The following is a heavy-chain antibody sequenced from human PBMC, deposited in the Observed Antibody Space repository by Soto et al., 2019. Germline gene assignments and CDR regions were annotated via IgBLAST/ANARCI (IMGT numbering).Heavy chain of an antibody. D-gene: IGHD2-8*01. Sequence: GGSLRLSCAASGFTFSSYSMNWVRQAPGKGLEWVSYISSSSSTIYYADSVKGRFTISRDNAKNSLYLQMNSLRDEDTALYYCARAPIVPYYYYGMDVWGQGTTVTVSS. CDR2: ISSSSSTI. CDR3: ARAPIVPYYYYGMDV. CDR1: GFTFSSYS. J-gene: IGHJ6*02. V-gene: IGHV3-48*02.